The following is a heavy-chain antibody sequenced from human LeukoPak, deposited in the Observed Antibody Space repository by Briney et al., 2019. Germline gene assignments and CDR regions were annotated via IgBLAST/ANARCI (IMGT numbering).Heavy chain of an antibody. J-gene: IGHJ5*02. Sequence: ASVSVSCNASGYAFTSYDINWVRQAPGQGLEWMGWMNPNSGNTGYAQKFQGRVTMTRNTSISTAYMELSSLRSEDTAVYYCARGRVRTIFGVAYNWFDPWGQGTLVTVSS. D-gene: IGHD3-3*01. CDR2: MNPNSGNT. CDR1: GYAFTSYD. V-gene: IGHV1-8*01. CDR3: ARGRVRTIFGVAYNWFDP.